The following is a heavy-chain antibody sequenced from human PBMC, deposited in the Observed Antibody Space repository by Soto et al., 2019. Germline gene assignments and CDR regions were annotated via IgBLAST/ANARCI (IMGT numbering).Heavy chain of an antibody. Sequence: QVQLVESGGGVVQPGRSLRLSCAASGFIFSDYAMHWVRQAPGKGLEWGAVISYGGDNKYYADSVRGRFAISRDNLKNTLYLKRNSLNPEDTVCYHVAKARHSTRGYGLESEFWGKGTLFTVSS. J-gene: IGHJ4*02. CDR1: GFIFSDYA. CDR3: AKARHSTRGYGLESEF. CDR2: ISYGGDNK. D-gene: IGHD6-13*01. V-gene: IGHV3-30*09.